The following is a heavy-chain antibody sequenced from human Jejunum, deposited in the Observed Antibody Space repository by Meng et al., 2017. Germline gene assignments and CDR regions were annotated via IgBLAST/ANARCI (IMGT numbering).Heavy chain of an antibody. D-gene: IGHD3-22*01. Sequence: QRVGAGGGLVQPGGSLKLSCAASGFTFSGSAMHWVRQASGKGLEWVGRIRSKANSYATAYAASVRGRFTISRDDSKNTAYLQMNSLKTEDAAVYYCTRAYYDVNKRDWYFDLWGRGTLVTVSS. CDR2: IRSKANSYAT. CDR3: TRAYYDVNKRDWYFDL. J-gene: IGHJ2*01. CDR1: GFTFSGSA. V-gene: IGHV3-73*02.